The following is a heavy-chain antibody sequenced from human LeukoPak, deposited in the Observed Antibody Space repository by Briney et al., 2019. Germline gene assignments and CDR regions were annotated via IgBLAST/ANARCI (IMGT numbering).Heavy chain of an antibody. CDR3: AKRMDIVATAKDYFDY. J-gene: IGHJ4*02. CDR2: ISGSGGST. Sequence: PGGSLRLSCAASGFTFSSYAMSWVRQAPGKGLEWVSAISGSGGSTYYADTVKGRFTISRDNSKNTLYLQMNSLRAEDTAVYYCAKRMDIVATAKDYFDYWGQGTLVTVSS. V-gene: IGHV3-23*01. CDR1: GFTFSSYA. D-gene: IGHD5-12*01.